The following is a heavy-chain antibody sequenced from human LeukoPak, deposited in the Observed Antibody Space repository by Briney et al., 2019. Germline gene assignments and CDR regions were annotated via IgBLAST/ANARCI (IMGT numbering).Heavy chain of an antibody. D-gene: IGHD3-10*01. J-gene: IGHJ4*02. CDR2: IYHSGST. Sequence: PSETLSLTCAVSGGSISSGGYSWSWIRQPPGKGLEWIGYIYHSGSTYYNPSLKGRVTISVDRSKNQFSLKLSSVTAADTAVYYCACYGSGSYYNEDYWGQGTLVTVSS. V-gene: IGHV4-30-2*01. CDR3: ACYGSGSYYNEDY. CDR1: GGSISSGGYS.